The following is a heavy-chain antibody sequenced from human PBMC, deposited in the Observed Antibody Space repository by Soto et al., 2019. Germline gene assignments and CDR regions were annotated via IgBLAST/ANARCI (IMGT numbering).Heavy chain of an antibody. Sequence: QVQLVQSGAEVKKPGASVKVSCKASGYTFTSYAMHWVRQAPGQRLEWMGWINAGNGNTKYSQKFQGRVTITRDTSASAAYMELSSLRSEDTAVYYCASGFVAGTFFDYWGQGTLVTVSS. D-gene: IGHD6-19*01. CDR1: GYTFTSYA. CDR2: INAGNGNT. V-gene: IGHV1-3*01. J-gene: IGHJ4*02. CDR3: ASGFVAGTFFDY.